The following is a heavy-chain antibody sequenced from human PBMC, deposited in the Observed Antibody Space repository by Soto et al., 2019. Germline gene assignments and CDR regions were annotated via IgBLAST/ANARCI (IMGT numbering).Heavy chain of an antibody. V-gene: IGHV5-51*01. J-gene: IGHJ4*02. D-gene: IGHD3-22*01. CDR3: ASYYDSSGPTYDH. Sequence: PGESLKMSCNSSGYSFSIGWIGLVLQMPGKGLEWMGIIYPGDSDTRYSPSFQGQVTISVDTSKNQFSLELSSVTAADTAVYYCASYYDSSGPTYDHWGQGTLVTVSS. CDR2: IYPGDSDT. CDR1: GYSFSIGW.